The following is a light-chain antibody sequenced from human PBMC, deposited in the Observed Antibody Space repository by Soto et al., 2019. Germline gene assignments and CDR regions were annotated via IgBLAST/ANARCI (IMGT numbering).Light chain of an antibody. V-gene: IGKV3-11*01. CDR2: DAS. CDR1: QSVSSY. CDR3: QQRSNWPLT. J-gene: IGKJ4*01. Sequence: EIVLTQSPATLSLSPGERATLSCRASQSVSSYLAWYQQKPGQAPRLLIYDASNRATGIPARFSGSGSGTDFTLTISRLEPEAFEVYYCQQRSNWPLTFVGGTKVEIK.